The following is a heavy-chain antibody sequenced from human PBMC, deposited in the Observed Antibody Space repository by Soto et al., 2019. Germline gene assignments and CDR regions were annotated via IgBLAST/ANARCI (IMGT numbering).Heavy chain of an antibody. Sequence: SETLSLTCAVYGGSFSGYYWSWIRQPPGKGLEWIGYIYYSGSTNYNPSLKSRVTISVDTSKNQFSLKLSSVTAADTAVYYCARVNGEFSSYYYYGMDVWGQGTTVTVSS. V-gene: IGHV4-34*01. CDR1: GGSFSGYY. D-gene: IGHD3-10*01. J-gene: IGHJ6*02. CDR2: IYYSGST. CDR3: ARVNGEFSSYYYYGMDV.